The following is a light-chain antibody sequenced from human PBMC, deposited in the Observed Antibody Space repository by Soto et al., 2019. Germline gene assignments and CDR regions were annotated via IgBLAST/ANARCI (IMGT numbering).Light chain of an antibody. Sequence: ETLLTQPSGTLSLSLGERATLSCTASQSVGRNYLAWFQQKSGRGPRLVIYGASSRDTGVPARFSGSGSGTDFTLTISRLEPEDFAVYYCQQSGSSPWTFGQGTKVDI. CDR1: QSVGRNY. J-gene: IGKJ1*01. CDR3: QQSGSSPWT. CDR2: GAS. V-gene: IGKV3-20*01.